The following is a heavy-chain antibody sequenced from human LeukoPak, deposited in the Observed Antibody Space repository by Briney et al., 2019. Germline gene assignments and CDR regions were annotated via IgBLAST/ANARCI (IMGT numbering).Heavy chain of an antibody. CDR2: IYYSGST. CDR3: ARMGWYCSGGSCYSYYFDY. Sequence: SETLSLTCTVSGGSISSGGYYWSWIRQHPGKGLEWIGYIYYSGSTYYNPSLKSRVTISVDTSKNQFSLKLSSVTAADTAVYYCARMGWYCSGGSCYSYYFDYWGQGTLATVSS. D-gene: IGHD2-15*01. CDR1: GGSISSGGYY. V-gene: IGHV4-31*03. J-gene: IGHJ4*02.